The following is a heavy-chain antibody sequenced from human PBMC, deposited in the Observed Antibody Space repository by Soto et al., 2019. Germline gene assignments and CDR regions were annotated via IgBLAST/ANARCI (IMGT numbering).Heavy chain of an antibody. D-gene: IGHD5-12*01. V-gene: IGHV4-31*03. CDR2: IYYSGGT. Sequence: QVQLQESGPGLVKPSQTLSLTCTVSGGSISRGGYYWSWIRQHPGKGLEWIGYIYYSGGTYYNPSLKSRVNISVNTSENQFSLRLSSVTAADTAVYYCARKDSGSADYMDVWGKGTTVTVSS. J-gene: IGHJ6*03. CDR3: ARKDSGSADYMDV. CDR1: GGSISRGGYY.